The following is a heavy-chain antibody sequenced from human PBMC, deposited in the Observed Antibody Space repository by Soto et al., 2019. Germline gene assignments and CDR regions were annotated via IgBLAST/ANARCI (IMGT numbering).Heavy chain of an antibody. CDR3: ARTWGGGGYALIY. J-gene: IGHJ4*02. V-gene: IGHV3-11*01. CDR1: GFTFSDFY. Sequence: QVQLVESGGGLVKPGGSLRLSCAASGFTFSDFYMSRIRQAPGKGLEWISYISSSGTTTYYTDSVKGRFTISRDNAKNSLYLQMNTLRDEDTAVYYCARTWGGGGYALIYWGQGTLVTVSS. D-gene: IGHD2-8*01. CDR2: ISSSGTTT.